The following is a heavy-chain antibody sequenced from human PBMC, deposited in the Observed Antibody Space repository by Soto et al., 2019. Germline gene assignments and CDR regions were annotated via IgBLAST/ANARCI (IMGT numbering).Heavy chain of an antibody. Sequence: ASVKVSCKASGYTFTSYAMHWVRQAPGQRLEWMGWINACNGNTKYSQKFQGRFTITRDTSASTAYMELSSLRSEDTAVYYCARAPQWLVYYFDYWGQGTLVTVSS. CDR2: INACNGNT. V-gene: IGHV1-3*01. CDR1: GYTFTSYA. CDR3: ARAPQWLVYYFDY. J-gene: IGHJ4*02. D-gene: IGHD6-19*01.